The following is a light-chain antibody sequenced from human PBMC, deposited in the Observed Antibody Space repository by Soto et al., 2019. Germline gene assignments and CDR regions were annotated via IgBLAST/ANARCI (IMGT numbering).Light chain of an antibody. CDR1: QSISSY. Sequence: DIQMTQSPSSLSASVGDRVTITCRASQSISSYLHWYQQKPGKAPKLMIYAASSLQSGVPSRFSGSGSGKDYTLTISSLQPEDFATYYCQQSYSTPYSGGQGPMLEIK. CDR2: AAS. J-gene: IGKJ2*03. CDR3: QQSYSTPYS. V-gene: IGKV1-39*01.